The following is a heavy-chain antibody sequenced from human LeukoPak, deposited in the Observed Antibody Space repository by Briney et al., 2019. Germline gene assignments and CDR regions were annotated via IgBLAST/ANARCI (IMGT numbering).Heavy chain of an antibody. CDR1: GGSISSGGYY. J-gene: IGHJ1*01. D-gene: IGHD2-15*01. CDR2: IYYSGST. Sequence: PSQTLSLTCTVSGGSISSGGYYWTSIRQHPGKGLEWIGYIYYSGSTYYNPSLKSRVTISVDTSKNQFSLRLSSVTAADTAVYYCALGYCGGGSCYAREYFQYWGQGTLVTVSS. CDR3: ALGYCGGGSCYAREYFQY. V-gene: IGHV4-31*03.